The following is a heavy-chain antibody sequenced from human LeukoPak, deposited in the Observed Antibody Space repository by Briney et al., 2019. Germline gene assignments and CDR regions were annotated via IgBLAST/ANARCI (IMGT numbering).Heavy chain of an antibody. Sequence: PSETLSLTCTVSGGSISSYYWSWIRQPPGKGLEWIGYIYYSGSTNYNPSLKSRVTISVDTSKNQFSLKLSSVTAADTAVYYCARRGAIAAAGHYYYYYMDVWGKGTTVTVSS. CDR2: IYYSGST. V-gene: IGHV4-59*01. J-gene: IGHJ6*03. D-gene: IGHD6-13*01. CDR1: GGSISSYY. CDR3: ARRGAIAAAGHYYYYYMDV.